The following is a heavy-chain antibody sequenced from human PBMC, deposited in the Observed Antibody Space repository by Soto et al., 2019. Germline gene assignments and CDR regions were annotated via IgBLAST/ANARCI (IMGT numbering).Heavy chain of an antibody. CDR2: ISGSGGST. J-gene: IGHJ5*02. Sequence: EVQLLESGGGLVQPGGSLRLSCAASGLTFSSYAMNWVRQAPGKGLEWVSAISGSGGSTYYADSVKGRFTISRDNSKNTLYLQMNSLRAEDTAVYFCAKSPSVVPSTLGGNNWFDPWGQGTLVTVSS. D-gene: IGHD2-15*01. CDR3: AKSPSVVPSTLGGNNWFDP. V-gene: IGHV3-23*01. CDR1: GLTFSSYA.